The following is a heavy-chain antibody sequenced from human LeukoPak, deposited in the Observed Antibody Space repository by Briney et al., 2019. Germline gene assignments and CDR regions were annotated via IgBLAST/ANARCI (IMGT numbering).Heavy chain of an antibody. J-gene: IGHJ3*02. CDR3: ARVTVGWGAFDI. D-gene: IGHD7-27*01. CDR1: GFTFSGYT. CDR2: INSGSSSI. Sequence: GESLRLSCAASGFTFSGYTMNWVRQAPGKGLEWVSSINSGSSSIYYVDSVKGRFTISRDNAKNSLYLQMNTLRAEDTAVYYCARVTVGWGAFDIWGQGTMVTVSS. V-gene: IGHV3-21*01.